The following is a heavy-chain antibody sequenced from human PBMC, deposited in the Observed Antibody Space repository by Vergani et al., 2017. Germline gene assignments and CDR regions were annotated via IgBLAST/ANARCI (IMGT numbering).Heavy chain of an antibody. D-gene: IGHD3-16*02. J-gene: IGHJ5*01. CDR1: GFSFNSYW. CDR2: IKSDGSIT. V-gene: IGHV3-74*03. CDR3: ARARCIETCYMSNWLDS. Sequence: DVHLAESGGGFCQPGGSLRLSCSASGFSFNSYWMHWVRQVPGKGLLWVSRIKSDGSITAYADSVKGRFTISRDNAQNTLYLQMNSLRVEDTGVYYCARARCIETCYMSNWLDSWGQGALVTVSS.